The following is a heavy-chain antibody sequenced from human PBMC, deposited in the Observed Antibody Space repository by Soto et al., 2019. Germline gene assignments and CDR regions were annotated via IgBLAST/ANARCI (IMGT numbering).Heavy chain of an antibody. J-gene: IGHJ4*02. V-gene: IGHV1-3*05. Sequence: QVQLVQSGAEEKKPGASVKVSCKASGYTFTSYAMHLVRQAPGQRRAWMGWINAGNGNTKYSQKFQGRVTITRDTAASTAYMELSSLRSEDTAVYFCARAVAVPADFDYWGQGTLVTVSS. CDR3: ARAVAVPADFDY. D-gene: IGHD6-19*01. CDR1: GYTFTSYA. CDR2: INAGNGNT.